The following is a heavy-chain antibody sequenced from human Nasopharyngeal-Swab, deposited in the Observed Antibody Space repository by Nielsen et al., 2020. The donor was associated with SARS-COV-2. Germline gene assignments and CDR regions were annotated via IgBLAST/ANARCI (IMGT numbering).Heavy chain of an antibody. CDR2: IYPGDSDT. J-gene: IGHJ3*02. Sequence: GSSLEFCCECCGYISTSYWIGWVRQMPGKVLWWMGIIYPGDSDTRYSPSFQGQVTISADKSISTAYLQWSSLKASDTAMYYCARHVDRRYYYDSSGAFDIWGQGTMVTVSS. CDR1: GYISTSYW. D-gene: IGHD3-22*01. V-gene: IGHV5-51*01. CDR3: ARHVDRRYYYDSSGAFDI.